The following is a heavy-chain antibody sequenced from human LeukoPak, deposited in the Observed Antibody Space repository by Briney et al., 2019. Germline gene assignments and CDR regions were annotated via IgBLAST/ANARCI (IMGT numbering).Heavy chain of an antibody. Sequence: SETLSLTCTVSGGSISSSSYYWGWIRQPPGKGLEWIGNFYYSGSTYYNPSLKSRVTMSVDTSKNQFSLKLSSVTAADTAVYYCARAPGVTMVRGVIITFDRYFDYWGQGTLVTVSS. V-gene: IGHV4-39*07. D-gene: IGHD3-10*01. J-gene: IGHJ4*02. CDR3: ARAPGVTMVRGVIITFDRYFDY. CDR2: FYYSGST. CDR1: GGSISSSSYY.